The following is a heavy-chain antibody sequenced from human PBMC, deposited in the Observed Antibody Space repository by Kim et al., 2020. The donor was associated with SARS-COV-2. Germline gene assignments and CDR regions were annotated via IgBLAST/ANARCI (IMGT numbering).Heavy chain of an antibody. Sequence: GGSLRLSCAASGFTFSSYSMNWVRQAPGKGLEWVSSISSSSSYIYYADSVKGRFTISRDNAKNSLYLQMNSLRAEDTAVYYCARAYGDWKPHEFDYWGQGTLVTVSS. J-gene: IGHJ4*02. V-gene: IGHV3-21*01. CDR3: ARAYGDWKPHEFDY. D-gene: IGHD4-17*01. CDR1: GFTFSSYS. CDR2: ISSSSSYI.